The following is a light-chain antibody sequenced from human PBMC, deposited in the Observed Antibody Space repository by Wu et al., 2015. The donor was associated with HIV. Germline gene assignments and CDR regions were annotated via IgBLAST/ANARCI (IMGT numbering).Light chain of an antibody. V-gene: IGKV1-NL1*01. J-gene: IGKJ1*01. CDR1: QGISSW. CDR2: AAS. CDR3: HQYYSTLSWT. Sequence: DIQMTQSPSSVSASVGDRVTITCRASQGISSWLAWYQQKPGKAPKLLLYAASKLEGGVPSRFSGSGSGTEYTLTITSLQPEDFATYYCHQYYSTLSWTFGQGTKVESK.